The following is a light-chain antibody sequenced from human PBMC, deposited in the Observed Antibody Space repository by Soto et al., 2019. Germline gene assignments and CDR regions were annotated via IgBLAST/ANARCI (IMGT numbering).Light chain of an antibody. CDR2: DAS. Sequence: EIVLTQSPATLSLSPGERATLSCRASQSVSSYLAWYQQKPGQAPRLLIYDASNRATGIPARFSGSGSGTDFTLTISSLDPHDFAVYYCQQRSNWPPYTFGQGTKLEIK. CDR1: QSVSSY. V-gene: IGKV3-11*01. CDR3: QQRSNWPPYT. J-gene: IGKJ2*01.